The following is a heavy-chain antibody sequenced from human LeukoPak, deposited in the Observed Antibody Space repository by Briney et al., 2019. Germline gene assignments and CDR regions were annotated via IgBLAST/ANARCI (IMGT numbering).Heavy chain of an antibody. CDR2: IRYDGSNK. CDR3: AKDGLDSSGYRYFQH. D-gene: IGHD3-22*01. Sequence: PGGSLGLSCAASGFTFSSYGMHWVRQAPGKGLEWVAFIRYDGSNKYYADSVKGRFTISRDNSKNTLYLQMNSLRAEDTAVYYCAKDGLDSSGYRYFQHWGQGTLVTVSS. CDR1: GFTFSSYG. V-gene: IGHV3-30*02. J-gene: IGHJ1*01.